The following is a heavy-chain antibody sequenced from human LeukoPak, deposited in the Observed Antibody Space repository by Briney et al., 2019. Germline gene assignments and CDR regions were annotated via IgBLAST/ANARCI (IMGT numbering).Heavy chain of an antibody. CDR2: TRNKANSYTT. D-gene: IGHD3-3*01. CDR1: GFTFSDHY. V-gene: IGHV3-72*01. CDR3: ARPSRKGNLQLNYDFWSGYYV. J-gene: IGHJ4*02. Sequence: GGSLRLSCAASGFTFSDHYMDWVRQAPGKGLEWVGRTRNKANSYTTEYAASVKGRFTISRDDSKNSLYLQMNSLRAEDTAVYYCARPSRKGNLQLNYDFWSGYYVWGQGTLVTVSS.